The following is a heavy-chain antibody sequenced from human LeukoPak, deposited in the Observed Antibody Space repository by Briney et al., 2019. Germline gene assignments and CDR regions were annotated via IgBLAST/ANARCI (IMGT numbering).Heavy chain of an antibody. CDR1: GGSIISYY. Sequence: SETLSLTCTVSGGSIISYYWSWIRQPPGKGLEWIGYIYYSGNTNYNPSLKSRVTISLDTSRNQFSLKLSSVTAADTAVYYCARGSLTGCTGNDFVSWGQGTLVTVSS. CDR2: IYYSGNT. V-gene: IGHV4-59*01. D-gene: IGHD3-9*01. J-gene: IGHJ4*02. CDR3: ARGSLTGCTGNDFVS.